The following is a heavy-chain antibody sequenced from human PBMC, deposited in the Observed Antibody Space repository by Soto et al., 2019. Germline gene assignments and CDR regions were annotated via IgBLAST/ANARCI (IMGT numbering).Heavy chain of an antibody. CDR1: GFTFSSYA. Sequence: EVQLLESGGGLVQPGGSLRLSCAASGFTFSSYAVNWVRQAPGKGLEWVSVISGSGSTTYYADSVKGRFTISRDNSKNTLYLQISSLRAEDTAVYYCAKGPNVFDIWGQGTMVTVSS. CDR3: AKGPNVFDI. CDR2: ISGSGSTT. J-gene: IGHJ3*02. V-gene: IGHV3-23*01.